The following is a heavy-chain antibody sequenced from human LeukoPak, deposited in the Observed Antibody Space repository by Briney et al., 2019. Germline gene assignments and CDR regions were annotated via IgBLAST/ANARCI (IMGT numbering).Heavy chain of an antibody. Sequence: PSETLSLTCTVSGGSISSYYWSWIRQPPGKGLEWIGYIYYSGSTNYNPSLKSRVTISVDTSKKQLSLKLSSVTAADTAVYYCARLLYGGYTYDYWGQGTLVTVSS. CDR3: ARLLYGGYTYDY. D-gene: IGHD3-16*02. CDR1: GGSISSYY. V-gene: IGHV4-59*12. CDR2: IYYSGST. J-gene: IGHJ4*01.